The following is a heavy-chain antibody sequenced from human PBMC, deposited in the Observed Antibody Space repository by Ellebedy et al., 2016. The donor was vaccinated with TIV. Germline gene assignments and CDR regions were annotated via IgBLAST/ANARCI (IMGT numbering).Heavy chain of an antibody. D-gene: IGHD2-2*02. V-gene: IGHV2-26*01. CDR1: GFSLSNARMG. CDR2: IFSNDEK. Sequence: SGPTLVXPTETLTLTCTVSGFSLSNARMGVSWIRQPPGKALEWLAHIFSNDEKSYSTSLKSRLTISKDTSKSQVVLTMTNMDPVDTATYYCAHSRYCSSTSCHNFDYWGQGTLVTVSS. CDR3: AHSRYCSSTSCHNFDY. J-gene: IGHJ4*02.